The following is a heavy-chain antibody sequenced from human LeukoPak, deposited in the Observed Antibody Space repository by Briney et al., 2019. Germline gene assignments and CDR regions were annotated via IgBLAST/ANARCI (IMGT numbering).Heavy chain of an antibody. CDR2: INHSGST. V-gene: IGHV4-34*01. Sequence: PSETLSLTCAVYGGSFSGYYWSWIRQPPGKGLEWIGEINHSGSTNYNPSLKSRVTISVDTSKNQFSLKLSSVTAADTAVYYCARHKRKQYYDFWSGYLWIGVFDYWGQGTLVTVSS. CDR1: GGSFSGYY. CDR3: ARHKRKQYYDFWSGYLWIGVFDY. J-gene: IGHJ4*02. D-gene: IGHD3-3*01.